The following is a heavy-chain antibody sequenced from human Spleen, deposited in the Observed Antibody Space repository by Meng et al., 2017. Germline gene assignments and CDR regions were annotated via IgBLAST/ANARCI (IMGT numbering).Heavy chain of an antibody. CDR2: IGSTGNTI. V-gene: IGHV3-11*04. CDR1: GFTFSDYY. Sequence: GESLKISCAASGFTFSDYYMSWIRQAPGEGLEWISYIGSTGNTIYYADSVKGRFTISRDNAQNTLFLQMNSLRGEDTAVYYCARVLGVAPFYFDLWGRGTLVTVSS. D-gene: IGHD3-16*01. CDR3: ARVLGVAPFYFDL. J-gene: IGHJ2*01.